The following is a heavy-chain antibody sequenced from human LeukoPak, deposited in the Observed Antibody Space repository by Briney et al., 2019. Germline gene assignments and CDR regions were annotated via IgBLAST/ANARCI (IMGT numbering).Heavy chain of an antibody. CDR1: GGTFSSYA. V-gene: IGHV1-69*05. CDR3: ASGQTRYYYYYMDV. Sequence: ASVKVSCKASGGTFSSYAISWVRQAPGQGLEWMGGIIPIFGTANYAQKFQGRVTITTDESTSTAYMELSRLRSEDTAVYYCASGQTRYYYYYMDVWGKGTTVTVSS. J-gene: IGHJ6*03. CDR2: IIPIFGTA.